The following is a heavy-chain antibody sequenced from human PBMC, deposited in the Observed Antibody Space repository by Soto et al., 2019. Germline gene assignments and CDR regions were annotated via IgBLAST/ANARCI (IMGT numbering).Heavy chain of an antibody. J-gene: IGHJ4*02. CDR3: AHSSRDGYVQLAFFDY. CDR1: GFSLTSSGVG. Sequence: QITLKESGPTLVKPTQTLTLTCTFSGFSLTSSGVGVGWIRQPPGKALEWLARIYLDDDKIYTPSLKTRLTSTKETYKDQVVLAMHNMDPGDTATYYCAHSSRDGYVQLAFFDYWGQGALVTVSS. CDR2: IYLDDDK. D-gene: IGHD5-12*01. V-gene: IGHV2-5*02.